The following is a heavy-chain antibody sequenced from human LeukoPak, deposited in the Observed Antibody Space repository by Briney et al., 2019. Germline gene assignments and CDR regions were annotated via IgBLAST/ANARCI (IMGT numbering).Heavy chain of an antibody. CDR2: IKEDGSEK. CDR1: GFTFSDYW. CDR3: ASFSNSRAAGTY. D-gene: IGHD6-13*01. V-gene: IGHV3-7*01. Sequence: GGSLRLSCAASGFTFSDYWMSWVRQAPGKGLEWVANIKEDGSEKYYVDSVKGRFTISRDNAKNSLYLQMNSLRAEDTAVYYCASFSNSRAAGTYLGQGTLVTVSS. J-gene: IGHJ4*02.